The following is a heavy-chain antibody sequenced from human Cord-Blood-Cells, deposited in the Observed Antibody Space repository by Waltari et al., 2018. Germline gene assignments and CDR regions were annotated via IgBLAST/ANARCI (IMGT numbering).Heavy chain of an antibody. CDR3: ARDKELRYLDWPLGY. CDR2: INANRGGT. V-gene: IGHV1-2*06. Sequence: QVQLVQSGAEVKKPGASVKVSCKASGYTFTGYYMHWVRQAPGRGLEWMGRINANRGGTNYAQKFQGRVTMTRDTSISTAYMEQSRLGSDDAAVYYCARDKELRYLDWPLGYWGQGTLVTVSS. J-gene: IGHJ4*02. CDR1: GYTFTGYY. D-gene: IGHD3-9*01.